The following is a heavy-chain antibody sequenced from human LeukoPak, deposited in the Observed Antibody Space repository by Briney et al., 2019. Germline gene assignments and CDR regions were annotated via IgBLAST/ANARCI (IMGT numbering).Heavy chain of an antibody. CDR2: INPNSGGT. CDR3: ARVSLYYDILTGYYSVYYYMDV. V-gene: IGHV1-2*02. CDR1: GYAFTGYY. J-gene: IGHJ6*03. D-gene: IGHD3-9*01. Sequence: ASVKVSCKASGYAFTGYYMHWVRQAPGQGLEWMGWINPNSGGTNYAQKLQGRVTMTTDTSTSTAYMELRSLRSDDTAVYYCARVSLYYDILTGYYSVYYYMDVWGKGTTVTISS.